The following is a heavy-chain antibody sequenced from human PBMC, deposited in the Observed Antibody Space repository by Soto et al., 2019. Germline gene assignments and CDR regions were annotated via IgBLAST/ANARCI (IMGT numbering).Heavy chain of an antibody. CDR1: GFIFSNFG. D-gene: IGHD6-6*01. V-gene: IGHV3-33*01. Sequence: PGGSLSLSCAASGFIFSNFGKHWVRQAPGKGLEWVAGVWYDGSNGVSADSVKGRFTISRDNSKNTLYLQMTSLRAEDTAVYYCASDPRTARASAMDVWGQGTTVTVSS. CDR3: ASDPRTARASAMDV. J-gene: IGHJ6*02. CDR2: VWYDGSNG.